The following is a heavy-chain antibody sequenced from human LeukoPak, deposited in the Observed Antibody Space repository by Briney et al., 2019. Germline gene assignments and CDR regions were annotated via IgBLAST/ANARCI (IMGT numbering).Heavy chain of an antibody. D-gene: IGHD1-26*01. V-gene: IGHV3-23*01. J-gene: IGHJ4*02. CDR2: ISGTGDTT. Sequence: GGSLRLSCEALGFTFSSCAMSWVRQAPGKGLEWVSGISGTGDTTYYADSVKGRFTISRDNSKNTLYLQMNSLRAEDTAVYYCARDRRGSYGWGQGTLVTVSS. CDR1: GFTFSSCA. CDR3: ARDRRGSYG.